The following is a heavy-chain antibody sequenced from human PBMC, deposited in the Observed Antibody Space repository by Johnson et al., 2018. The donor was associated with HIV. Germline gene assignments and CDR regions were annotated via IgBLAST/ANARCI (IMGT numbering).Heavy chain of an antibody. V-gene: IGHV3-66*01. Sequence: EVQLVESGGGVVQPGGSLRLSCAASGFNVSNNYMSWVRQAPGKGLEWVSLIFGAGTTYYTQSVKGRFTISRDNSNNTVYLQMNSLRAEDTAVYYCARDLSSQLLWFIRDGFDVWGQGTMVTVSS. CDR1: GFNVSNNY. CDR3: ARDLSSQLLWFIRDGFDV. CDR2: IFGAGTT. J-gene: IGHJ3*01. D-gene: IGHD3-10*01.